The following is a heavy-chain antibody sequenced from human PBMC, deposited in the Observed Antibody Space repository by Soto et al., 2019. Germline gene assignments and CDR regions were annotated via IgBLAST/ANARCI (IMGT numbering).Heavy chain of an antibody. J-gene: IGHJ4*02. V-gene: IGHV1-69*02. CDR2: IIPILGIA. D-gene: IGHD6-13*01. CDR1: GGTFSSYT. Sequence: QVQLVQSGAEVKKPGSSVKVSCKASGGTFSSYTISWVRQAPGQGLEWMGRIIPILGIANYAQKFQGRVTIPADKSTSTAYMELSSLRSEDTAVYYCASSKQQLEPTDYWGQGTLVTVSS. CDR3: ASSKQQLEPTDY.